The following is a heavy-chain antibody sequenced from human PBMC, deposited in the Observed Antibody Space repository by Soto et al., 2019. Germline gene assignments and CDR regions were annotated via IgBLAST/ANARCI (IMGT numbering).Heavy chain of an antibody. CDR2: IYWDDDK. J-gene: IGHJ5*02. Sequence: QITLKESGPTLVKPTQTLTLTCTFSGLSLSTSGEAVGWIRQPPGKALDWLALIYWDDDKRYNPTLKTRLTITKGTSKNQVVLTLTNMDPVDTATYYCAHYVSTSPAGWFAPWGQGILVPVSS. CDR3: AHYVSTSPAGWFAP. D-gene: IGHD3-10*02. V-gene: IGHV2-5*02. CDR1: GLSLSTSGEA.